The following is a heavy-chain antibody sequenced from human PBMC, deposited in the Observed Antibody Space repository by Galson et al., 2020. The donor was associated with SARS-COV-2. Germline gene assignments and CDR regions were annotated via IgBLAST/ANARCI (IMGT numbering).Heavy chain of an antibody. V-gene: IGHV4-34*01. CDR2: INHSGST. Sequence: SETLSLTCAVYGGSFSGYYWSWIRQPPGKGLEWIGEINHSGSTNYNPSLKSRVTISVDTSKNQFSLKLSSVTAADTAVYYCARQHYDSSGYSDLAFDYWGQGTLVTVSS. D-gene: IGHD3-22*01. CDR1: GGSFSGYY. J-gene: IGHJ4*02. CDR3: ARQHYDSSGYSDLAFDY.